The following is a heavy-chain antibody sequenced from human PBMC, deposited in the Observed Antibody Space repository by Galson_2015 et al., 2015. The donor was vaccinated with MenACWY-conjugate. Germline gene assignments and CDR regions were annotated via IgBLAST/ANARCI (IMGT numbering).Heavy chain of an antibody. CDR3: VWGSSWYSHSAGY. J-gene: IGHJ4*02. CDR1: GFTVSSNY. V-gene: IGHV3-53*01. CDR2: IYSGGST. Sequence: SLRLSCAASGFTVSSNYMSWVRQAPGKGLEWVSVIYSGGSTYYADSVKGRFTISRDNSKNTLYLQMNSLRAEDTAVYYCVWGSSWYSHSAGYWGQGTLVTVSS. D-gene: IGHD6-13*01.